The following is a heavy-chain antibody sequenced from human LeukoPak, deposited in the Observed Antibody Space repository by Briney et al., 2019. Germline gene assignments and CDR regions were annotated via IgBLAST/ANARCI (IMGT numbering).Heavy chain of an antibody. J-gene: IGHJ4*02. V-gene: IGHV1-2*02. D-gene: IGHD1-26*01. CDR1: GYTFTGYY. Sequence: ASVKVSCKASGYTFTGYYMHWVRQAPGQGLELMGWIIPNSGATNYAQNFQVRVTMTRDTSVSTAYMELRRLTSDDTAVYYCARQLGATSRDYWGQGTLVTVSS. CDR2: IIPNSGAT. CDR3: ARQLGATSRDY.